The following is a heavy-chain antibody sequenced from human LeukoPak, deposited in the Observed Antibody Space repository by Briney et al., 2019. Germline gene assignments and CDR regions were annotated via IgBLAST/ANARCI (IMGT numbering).Heavy chain of an antibody. CDR3: AKSPGIYFFDY. CDR1: GFSFRTYA. CDR2: ISGSGDTT. J-gene: IGHJ4*02. D-gene: IGHD1-14*01. Sequence: PGGSLRLSCAASGFSFRTYAMNWVRQAPGKGLEWVSSISGSGDTTHYADSVKGRFTISRDTSKNMVFLQMKNLRAEDTAIYYCAKSPGIYFFDYWAQGTLVTVSS. V-gene: IGHV3-23*01.